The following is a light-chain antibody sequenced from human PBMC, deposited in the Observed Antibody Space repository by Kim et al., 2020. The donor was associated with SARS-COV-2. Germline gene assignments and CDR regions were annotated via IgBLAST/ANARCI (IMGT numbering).Light chain of an antibody. CDR2: DAS. J-gene: IGKJ3*01. CDR1: QSVDASY. CDR3: QQYGSSPFT. V-gene: IGKV3-20*01. Sequence: EIVLTQSPGTLSLSPGERATLSCGASQSVDASYLAWYQQKPGQAPRLLIYDASRRATGIPDRFSGSGSGTDFTLTINRLEPEDFAVYYCQQYGSSPFTFGPGTKVDIK.